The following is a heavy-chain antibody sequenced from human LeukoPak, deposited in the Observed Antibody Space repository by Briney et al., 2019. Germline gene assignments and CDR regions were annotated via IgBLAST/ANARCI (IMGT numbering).Heavy chain of an antibody. D-gene: IGHD1-1*01. J-gene: IGHJ4*02. CDR2: INYSGTT. V-gene: IGHV4-39*01. CDR3: ARLRGGVQLWGD. CDR1: GGSFSSPSYF. Sequence: SETLSLTCTVSGGSFSSPSYFCGWIRQAPGMGLEWIATINYSGTTFYNPSLKSRLTTSVDTSNNQFSLKLSSVTAADTAGYYCARLRGGVQLWGDWGQGALVTVSS.